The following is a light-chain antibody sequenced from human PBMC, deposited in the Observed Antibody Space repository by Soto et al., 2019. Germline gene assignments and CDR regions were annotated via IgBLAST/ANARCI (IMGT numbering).Light chain of an antibody. CDR1: SSNIGAGYE. CDR3: QSYDSSLSGYV. CDR2: ENN. Sequence: QSVLTQPPSVSAAPGQRVTISCTGSSSNIGAGYEAHWYQQVPGTAPKLLIYENNNRPSGVPVRFSGSKSGTSASLAITGLQAEDEAEYYCQSYDSSLSGYVFGTGTKLTVL. J-gene: IGLJ1*01. V-gene: IGLV1-40*01.